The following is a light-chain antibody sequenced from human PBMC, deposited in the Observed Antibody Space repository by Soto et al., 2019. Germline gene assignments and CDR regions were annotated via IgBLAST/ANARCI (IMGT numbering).Light chain of an antibody. V-gene: IGKV3-20*01. Sequence: EIVLTQSPGTLSLSPGERATLSCRASQSVSSNYLAWYQQKPGQAPRLLIYGAYSRATGTPGRFSGSGSGTDFTLTISRLEPEDFAVYYCQQYGNSRETFGQGTKVDIK. J-gene: IGKJ1*01. CDR3: QQYGNSRET. CDR2: GAY. CDR1: QSVSSNY.